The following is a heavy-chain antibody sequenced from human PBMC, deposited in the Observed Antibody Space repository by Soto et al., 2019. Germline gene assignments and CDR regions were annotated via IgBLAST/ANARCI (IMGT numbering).Heavy chain of an antibody. V-gene: IGHV4-31*03. CDR2: IYYSGST. CDR1: GGPISSGGYY. CDR3: AMAHVEWELLAYFDY. J-gene: IGHJ4*02. Sequence: PSETLSLTCTVSGGPISSGGYYWSWIRQHPGKGLECIGYIYYSGSTYYNPSLKSRVTISVDTSKNQFSLKLSSVTAADTAVYYCAMAHVEWELLAYFDYWGQGTLVIVSS. D-gene: IGHD1-26*01.